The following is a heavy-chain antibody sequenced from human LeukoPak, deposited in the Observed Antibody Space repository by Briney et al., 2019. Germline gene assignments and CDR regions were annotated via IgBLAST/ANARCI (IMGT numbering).Heavy chain of an antibody. Sequence: ASVKVSCKPSGYTFTSYALSWVRQAPGQGLEWMGWISTYNGHTNYAQKFQGRVTMTTDTSTSTSYMELRSLTSNDTAVYLCARGSADGFDIWGQGTMVIVSS. CDR1: GYTFTSYA. D-gene: IGHD3-10*01. CDR3: ARGSADGFDI. V-gene: IGHV1-18*01. CDR2: ISTYNGHT. J-gene: IGHJ3*02.